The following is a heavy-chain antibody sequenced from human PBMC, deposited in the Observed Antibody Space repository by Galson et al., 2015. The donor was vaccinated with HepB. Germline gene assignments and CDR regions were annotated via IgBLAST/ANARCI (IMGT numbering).Heavy chain of an antibody. V-gene: IGHV3-48*01. CDR3: AGNPASYDYYNMDV. J-gene: IGHJ6*02. CDR1: GFSFISHS. Sequence: SLRLSCAASGFSFISHSMNWVRHSPGKGLEWLAYISPGGTKYYADSARGRFTISRDNAQKSMYLHMSSLRVEDTGIYYCAGNPASYDYYNMDVWGQGTTVTVSS. D-gene: IGHD6-25*01. CDR2: ISPGGTK.